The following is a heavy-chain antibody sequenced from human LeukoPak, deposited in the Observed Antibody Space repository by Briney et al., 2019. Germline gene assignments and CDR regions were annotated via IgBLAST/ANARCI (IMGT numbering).Heavy chain of an antibody. CDR2: INAGNGNT. Sequence: ASVKVSCKASGYTFTSYAMHWVRQAPGQRLEWMGWINAGNGNTKYSQKFQGRVTITRDTSASTAYMELSSLRSEDTAVYYCAREIKGFLEWSLSRGMDVWGQGTTVTVSS. J-gene: IGHJ6*02. CDR3: AREIKGFLEWSLSRGMDV. CDR1: GYTFTSYA. D-gene: IGHD3-3*01. V-gene: IGHV1-3*01.